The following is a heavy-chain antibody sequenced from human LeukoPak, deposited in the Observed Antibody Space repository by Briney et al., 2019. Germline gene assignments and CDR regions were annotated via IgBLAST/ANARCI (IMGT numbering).Heavy chain of an antibody. Sequence: TLXXXCXVYGGSFSGYYWSWIRQPPGKGLEWIGEINHSGSTNYNPSLKSRVTISVDTSKNQFSLKLSSVTAADTAVYYCARHLAAAGIFDYWGQGTLVTVSS. D-gene: IGHD6-13*01. CDR2: INHSGST. V-gene: IGHV4-34*01. CDR1: GGSFSGYY. CDR3: ARHLAAAGIFDY. J-gene: IGHJ4*02.